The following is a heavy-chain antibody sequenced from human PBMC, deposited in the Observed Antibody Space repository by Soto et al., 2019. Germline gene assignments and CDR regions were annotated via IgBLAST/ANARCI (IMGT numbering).Heavy chain of an antibody. Sequence: ASETLSLTCSVSGAALNSGNYYWSWIRQAPGKGLEWIGHIYVTGAVDYNPSLRDRITISQDTSERQFSLNLRLVTAADTAVYYCARAHAPTLPFDYWGLGTLVTVSS. CDR3: ARAHAPTLPFDY. CDR2: IYVTGAV. CDR1: GAALNSGNYY. J-gene: IGHJ4*01. V-gene: IGHV4-31*03. D-gene: IGHD2-15*01.